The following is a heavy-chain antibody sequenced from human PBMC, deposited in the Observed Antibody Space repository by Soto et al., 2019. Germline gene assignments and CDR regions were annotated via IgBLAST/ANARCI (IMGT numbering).Heavy chain of an antibody. Sequence: QVQLVQSGAEEKKPGASVKVSCKASGYTFTSYAMHWVRQAPGQRLEWMGWINAGNGNTKYSQKFQGRVTITRDTPASTASMELSSLRSEDTAVYYCARDPASGAYGTSPADDYWGQGTLVTVSS. CDR3: ARDPASGAYGTSPADDY. D-gene: IGHD4-17*01. J-gene: IGHJ4*02. CDR2: INAGNGNT. V-gene: IGHV1-3*05. CDR1: GYTFTSYA.